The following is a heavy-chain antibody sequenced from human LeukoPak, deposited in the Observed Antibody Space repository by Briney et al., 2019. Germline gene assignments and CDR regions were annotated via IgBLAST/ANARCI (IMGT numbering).Heavy chain of an antibody. CDR3: AKGLRTGVGPYMGYHYYMDV. CDR2: ISSSSSYI. J-gene: IGHJ6*03. Sequence: GGSLRLSCAASGFTFSSYSMNWVRQAPGKGLEWVLSISSSSSYIYYADSVKGRFTISRDNAKNSLYLQMNSLRDEDTGVYYCAKGLRTGVGPYMGYHYYMDVWGKGATVTVSS. CDR1: GFTFSSYS. D-gene: IGHD3-16*01. V-gene: IGHV3-21*04.